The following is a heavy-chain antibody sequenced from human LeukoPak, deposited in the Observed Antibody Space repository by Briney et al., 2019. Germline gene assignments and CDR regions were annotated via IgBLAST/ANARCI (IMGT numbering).Heavy chain of an antibody. J-gene: IGHJ2*01. Sequence: PGGSLRLSCAASGFTFSSYWMSWVRQAPGKGLEWVANIKQDGSEKYYVDSVKGRFTISRDNAKNSLYLQMNSLRAEDTAVYYCAREGDSGSAYFDLWGRGTLVTVSS. CDR3: AREGDSGSAYFDL. V-gene: IGHV3-7*01. CDR1: GFTFSSYW. D-gene: IGHD1-26*01. CDR2: IKQDGSEK.